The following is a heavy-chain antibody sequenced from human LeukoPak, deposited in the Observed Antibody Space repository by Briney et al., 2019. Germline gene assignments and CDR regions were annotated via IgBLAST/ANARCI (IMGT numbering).Heavy chain of an antibody. Sequence: SETLSLTCTVSGGSISSYYWSWIRQPAGKGLEWIGRIYSSGSINYNPSLNSRITISVDESKNQFSLKLGSVTAADTAVYYCARGAYYVDWFDPWGQGTLVTVSS. V-gene: IGHV4-4*07. D-gene: IGHD3-16*01. CDR1: GGSISSYY. CDR3: ARGAYYVDWFDP. CDR2: IYSSGSI. J-gene: IGHJ5*02.